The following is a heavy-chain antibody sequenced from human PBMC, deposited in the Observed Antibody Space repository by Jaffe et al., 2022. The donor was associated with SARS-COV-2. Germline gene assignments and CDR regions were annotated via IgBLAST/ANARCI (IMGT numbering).Heavy chain of an antibody. CDR2: ISSSSSYI. CDR3: ARSVVVPEMRGYNWFDP. D-gene: IGHD2-2*01. Sequence: EVQLVESGGGLVKPGGSLRLSCAASGFTFSSYSMNWVRQAPGKGLEWVSSISSSSSYIYYADSVKGRFTISRDNAKNSLYLQMNSLRAEDTAVYYCARSVVVPEMRGYNWFDPWGQGTLVTVSS. CDR1: GFTFSSYS. V-gene: IGHV3-21*01. J-gene: IGHJ5*02.